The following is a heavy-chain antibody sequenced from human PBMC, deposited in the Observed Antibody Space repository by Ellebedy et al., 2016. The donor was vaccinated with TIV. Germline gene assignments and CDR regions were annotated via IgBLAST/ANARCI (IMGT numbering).Heavy chain of an antibody. CDR3: ARDMYPRDYGDYLSGFDP. V-gene: IGHV4-59*01. D-gene: IGHD4-17*01. CDR2: MYYRGSP. J-gene: IGHJ5*02. Sequence: SETLSLXCSVSGGSITSYYWSWIRQPPGKGLEFIGYMYYRGSPNYNPSLKSRVTMSVDTSKNEFYLKVSSVTAADTAIYYCARDMYPRDYGDYLSGFDPWGQGILVSVSS. CDR1: GGSITSYY.